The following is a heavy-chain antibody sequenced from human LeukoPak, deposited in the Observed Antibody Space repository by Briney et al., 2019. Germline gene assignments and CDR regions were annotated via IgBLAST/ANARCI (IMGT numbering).Heavy chain of an antibody. CDR2: IYPGDSDT. D-gene: IGHD1-7*01. Sequence: GESLKVSCKGSGYSFTSYWIGWVRQMPGKGLEWMGIIYPGDSDTRYSPSFQGQVTISADKSISTAYLQWSSLKASDTAMYYCARRPGTTLNYMDVWGKGTTVTVSS. CDR1: GYSFTSYW. J-gene: IGHJ6*03. CDR3: ARRPGTTLNYMDV. V-gene: IGHV5-51*01.